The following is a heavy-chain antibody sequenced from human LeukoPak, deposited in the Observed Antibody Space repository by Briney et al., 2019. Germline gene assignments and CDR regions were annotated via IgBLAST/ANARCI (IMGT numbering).Heavy chain of an antibody. CDR1: GFTLGSYA. J-gene: IGHJ4*02. CDR3: AKGVRLWFAFYFDY. CDR2: ISGNGYNT. D-gene: IGHD3-10*01. Sequence: PGGSLRLSCAGSGFTLGSYAMSWVRQAPGKGLEWVSAISGNGYNTYYADSVKGRFTISSESSGNTLYLQMHNLRAEDTAVYYCAKGVRLWFAFYFDYWGKGTLVTVSS. V-gene: IGHV3-23*01.